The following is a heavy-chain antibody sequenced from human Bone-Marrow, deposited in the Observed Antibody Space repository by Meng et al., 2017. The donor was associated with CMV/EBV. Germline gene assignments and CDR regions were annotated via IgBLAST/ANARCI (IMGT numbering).Heavy chain of an antibody. J-gene: IGHJ5*02. D-gene: IGHD6-13*01. CDR3: ARDRRSSSWYPDWFDP. Sequence: ASVKVSCKTFGYTFSIYGISWVRQAPGQGLEWMGWISAWDGNTKYAQNFQGRVTVTTDKSTSTVYMELRRLRPDDTAIYYCARDRRSSSWYPDWFDPWGQGTLVTVSS. CDR2: ISAWDGNT. CDR1: GYTFSIYG. V-gene: IGHV1-18*01.